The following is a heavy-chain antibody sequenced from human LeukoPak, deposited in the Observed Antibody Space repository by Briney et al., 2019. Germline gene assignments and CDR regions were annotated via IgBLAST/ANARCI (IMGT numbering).Heavy chain of an antibody. CDR2: ISYDGSNK. J-gene: IGHJ4*02. CDR3: ARGRGYSGYDPFDY. CDR1: GFTFSNYA. V-gene: IGHV3-30-3*01. D-gene: IGHD5-12*01. Sequence: GGSLRLSCTASGFTFSNYAMHWVRQAPGKGLEWVAVISYDGSNKYYADSVKGRFTISRDNSKNTLYLQMNSLRAEDTAVYYCARGRGYSGYDPFDYWGQGTLVTVSS.